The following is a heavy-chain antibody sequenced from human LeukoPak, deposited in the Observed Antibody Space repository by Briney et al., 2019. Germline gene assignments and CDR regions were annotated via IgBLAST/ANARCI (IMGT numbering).Heavy chain of an antibody. CDR2: ISYDGSNK. Sequence: PGGSLRLSCAASGFTFSSYGMHWVRQAPGKGLEWVAVISYDGSNKYYADSVKGRFTISRDNSKNTLYLQMNSLRAEDTAVYYCAKPTVGYYDSSGYYDYWGQGTLVTVSS. CDR3: AKPTVGYYDSSGYYDY. D-gene: IGHD3-22*01. CDR1: GFTFSSYG. J-gene: IGHJ4*02. V-gene: IGHV3-30*18.